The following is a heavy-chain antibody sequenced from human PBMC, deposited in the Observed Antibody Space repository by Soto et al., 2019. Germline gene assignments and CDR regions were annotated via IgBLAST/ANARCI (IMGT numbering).Heavy chain of an antibody. D-gene: IGHD6-19*01. CDR1: GFSFVNYA. Sequence: GGSLRLSCAASGFSFVNYAMNWVRQAPGKGLEWVSGLSGSGTSTYYADSVKGRFTISRDNSRDALFLQMNSLTADDTAVYYCAKATTNGGWFNPFDSWGQGALVTVSS. V-gene: IGHV3-23*01. CDR2: LSGSGTST. CDR3: AKATTNGGWFNPFDS. J-gene: IGHJ4*02.